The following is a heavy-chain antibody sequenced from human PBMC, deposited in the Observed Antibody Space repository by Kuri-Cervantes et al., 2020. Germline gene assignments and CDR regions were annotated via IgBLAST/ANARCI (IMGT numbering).Heavy chain of an antibody. CDR1: GFSLRTSGVG. CDR2: IYWDDDK. Sequence: SGPTLVKPTPTRTLTCTFSGFSLRTSGVGVGWIRQPPGKALEWLALIYWDDDKRYSTSLKSRLTITKDTSKNQVVLTMTNMDPVDTATYYCAHKGVEYSSSWPKLFDYWGQGTLVTVSS. J-gene: IGHJ4*02. CDR3: AHKGVEYSSSWPKLFDY. V-gene: IGHV2-5*02. D-gene: IGHD6-13*01.